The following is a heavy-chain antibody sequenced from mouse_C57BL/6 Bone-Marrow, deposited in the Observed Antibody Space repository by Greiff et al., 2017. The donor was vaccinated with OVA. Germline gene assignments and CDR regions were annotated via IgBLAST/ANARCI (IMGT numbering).Heavy chain of an antibody. Sequence: QVQLQQPGAELVKPGASVKLSCKASGYTFTSYWMQWVKQRPGQGLEWIGEIDPSDSYTNYNQKFKGKATLTVDTSSSTAYMQLSSLTSEDAAVYYCARRGDSSGSWFAYWGQGTLVTVSA. V-gene: IGHV1-50*01. CDR1: GYTFTSYW. D-gene: IGHD3-2*02. CDR3: ARRGDSSGSWFAY. CDR2: IDPSDSYT. J-gene: IGHJ3*01.